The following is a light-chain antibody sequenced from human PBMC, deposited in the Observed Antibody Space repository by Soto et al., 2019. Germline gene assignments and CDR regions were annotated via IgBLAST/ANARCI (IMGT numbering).Light chain of an antibody. Sequence: DIQMTQSPSTLSASVGDRVTITCRASHIISSCLAWYQQKPGKAPKLLIYDASSLESGVPSRFSGSGSGTEFTLTITSLQPDDFATYYCQQYNNYWTFGQGTKVEIK. V-gene: IGKV1-5*01. CDR3: QQYNNYWT. J-gene: IGKJ1*01. CDR2: DAS. CDR1: HIISSC.